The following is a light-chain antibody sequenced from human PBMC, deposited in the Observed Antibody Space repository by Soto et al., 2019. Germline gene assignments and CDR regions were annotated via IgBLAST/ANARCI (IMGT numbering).Light chain of an antibody. CDR1: QSVSSD. Sequence: EIVMTQSPATLSVSPGERAPLSCRASQSVSSDLAWYHQKPGQPPRLLIYGASTRATGIPARFSGSGSGTEFTLTINSLQSEDFAVYYCQQYNNWPRTFGQGTKVDI. J-gene: IGKJ1*01. CDR3: QQYNNWPRT. CDR2: GAS. V-gene: IGKV3-15*01.